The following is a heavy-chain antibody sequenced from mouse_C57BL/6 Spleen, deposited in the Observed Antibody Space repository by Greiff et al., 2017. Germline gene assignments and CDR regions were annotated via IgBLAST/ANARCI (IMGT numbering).Heavy chain of an antibody. CDR1: GYSFTGYY. CDR3: ARRAATRLYWYFDV. Sequence: VQLQQSGPELVKPGASVKISCKASGYSFTGYYMNWVKQSPEKSLEWIGEINPSTGGTTYNQKFKAKATLTVDKSSSTAYMQLKSLTSEDSAVYYCARRAATRLYWYFDVWGTGATVTVSS. J-gene: IGHJ1*03. D-gene: IGHD6-1*01. CDR2: INPSTGGT. V-gene: IGHV1-42*01.